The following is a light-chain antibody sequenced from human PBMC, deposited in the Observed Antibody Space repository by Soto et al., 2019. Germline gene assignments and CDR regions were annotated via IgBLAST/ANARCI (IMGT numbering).Light chain of an antibody. Sequence: QSVLTQPPSASGTPGQTVTISCSGSSPNIGSKTVNWYQDLPGTAPKLLIYSNNRRPSGVPDRFSASKSGTSASLAISGLQSEDEADYYCAAWDDSLNYVFGTGTKLTVL. J-gene: IGLJ1*01. CDR2: SNN. CDR3: AAWDDSLNYV. CDR1: SPNIGSKT. V-gene: IGLV1-44*01.